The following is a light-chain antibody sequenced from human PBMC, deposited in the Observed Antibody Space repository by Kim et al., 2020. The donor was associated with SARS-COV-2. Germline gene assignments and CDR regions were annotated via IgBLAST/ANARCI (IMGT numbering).Light chain of an antibody. J-gene: IGLJ2*01. Sequence: SSELTQPPSASVSPGQTATITCSGDKLGEKHASWYQQKPGQSPMLVIYQDKRRPSGISERFSGSNSGNTATLTISGTQAIDEGDYYCQVWDINTVVFGGGTQLTVL. CDR2: QDK. CDR1: KLGEKH. CDR3: QVWDINTVV. V-gene: IGLV3-1*01.